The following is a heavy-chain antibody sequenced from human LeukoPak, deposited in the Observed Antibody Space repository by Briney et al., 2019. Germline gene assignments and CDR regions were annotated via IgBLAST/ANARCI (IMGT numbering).Heavy chain of an antibody. V-gene: IGHV4-59*01. CDR1: GGSISSYY. J-gene: IGHJ3*02. CDR2: IYYSGST. CDR3: ARHYYYDSSGYQPFAFDI. D-gene: IGHD3-22*01. Sequence: PSETLSLTCTVSGGSISSYYWGWIRQPPGKGLEWIGYIYYSGSTNYNPSLKSRVTISVDTSKNQFSLKLSSVTAADTAVYYCARHYYYDSSGYQPFAFDIWGQGTMVTVSS.